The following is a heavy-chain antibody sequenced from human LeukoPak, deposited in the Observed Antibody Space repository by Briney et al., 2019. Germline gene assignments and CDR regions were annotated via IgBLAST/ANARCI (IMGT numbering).Heavy chain of an antibody. CDR2: ISAYNGNT. CDR1: GYTFTSYG. V-gene: IGHV1-18*01. CDR3: AREDVVVVPAAIVYGMDV. J-gene: IGHJ6*02. Sequence: ASVTVSCKASGYTFTSYGISWVRQAPGQGLEWMGWISAYNGNTNYAQKLQGRVTMTTDTSTSTAYMELRSLRSDDTAVYYCAREDVVVVPAAIVYGMDVWGQGTTVTVSS. D-gene: IGHD2-2*02.